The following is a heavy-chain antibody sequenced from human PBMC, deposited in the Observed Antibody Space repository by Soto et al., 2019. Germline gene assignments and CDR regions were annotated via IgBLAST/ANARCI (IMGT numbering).Heavy chain of an antibody. D-gene: IGHD1-7*01. CDR2: ISSSSSTI. CDR3: ARDRWQLELHGLDYYYGMDV. Sequence: EVQLVESGGGLVQPGGSLRLSCAASGFTFSSYSMNWVHQAPGKGLEWVSYISSSSSTIYYADSVKGRFTISRDNAKNSLYLQMNSLRDEDTAVYYCARDRWQLELHGLDYYYGMDVWGQGTTVTVSS. CDR1: GFTFSSYS. V-gene: IGHV3-48*02. J-gene: IGHJ6*02.